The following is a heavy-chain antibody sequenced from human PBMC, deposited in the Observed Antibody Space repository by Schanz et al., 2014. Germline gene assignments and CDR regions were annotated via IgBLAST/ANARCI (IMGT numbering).Heavy chain of an antibody. CDR1: GFTFSIYA. V-gene: IGHV3-64*04. CDR2: ISHDGYST. J-gene: IGHJ4*02. Sequence: VQLVESGGGLVQPGGSLRLSCSASGFTFSIYAMHWVRQAPGKGLEYVSAISHDGYSTYYADSVKGRFTVSRDNAKNSVYLQMNGLRVEDTAVYYCARGGPAYYFDDWGQGTLVTVSS. CDR3: ARGGPAYYFDD.